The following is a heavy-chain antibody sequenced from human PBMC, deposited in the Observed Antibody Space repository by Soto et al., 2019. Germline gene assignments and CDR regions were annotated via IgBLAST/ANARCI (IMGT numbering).Heavy chain of an antibody. CDR2: ISAYNGNT. CDR1: GYIFSNFG. D-gene: IGHD1-26*01. V-gene: IGHV1-18*01. Sequence: QVQLVQSGPEVKKPGASAKVSCKASGYIFSNFGISCMRQVPGQGLEWMGWISAYNGNTNYAQKFQGRVTLTTDTSTNTAYMELRSLRSDDTAVYYCARASGGGVGTTSYWGQGTLVTVSS. J-gene: IGHJ4*02. CDR3: ARASGGGVGTTSY.